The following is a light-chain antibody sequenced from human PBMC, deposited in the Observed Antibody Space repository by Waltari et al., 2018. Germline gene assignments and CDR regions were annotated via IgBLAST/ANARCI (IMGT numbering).Light chain of an antibody. J-gene: IGKJ1*01. CDR3: QQSHSTPWT. V-gene: IGKV1-39*01. CDR1: QSIRTY. Sequence: DIQMTQSPSSLSASVGDRVTITCRASQSIRTYLNWYQQIPGKVPKLLIYAASSLQSGVPSGFSGSGSGTDFTLTISSLHPEDFATYYCQQSHSTPWTFGQGTKVEIK. CDR2: AAS.